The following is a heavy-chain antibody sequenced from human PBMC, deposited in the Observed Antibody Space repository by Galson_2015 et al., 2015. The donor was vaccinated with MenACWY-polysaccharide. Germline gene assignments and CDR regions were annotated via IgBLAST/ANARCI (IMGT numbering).Heavy chain of an antibody. Sequence: SLRLSCAASGFTFSNFGMHWVRQAPGKGLVWVSRINTDGRATTYADSVKGRFTISRDDAKNTVYLQMNSLRAEDTAVYYCARGGVAAGADYWGQGTLVTVSS. CDR2: INTDGRAT. J-gene: IGHJ4*01. V-gene: IGHV3-74*01. CDR3: ARGGVAAGADY. CDR1: GFTFSNFG. D-gene: IGHD3-16*01.